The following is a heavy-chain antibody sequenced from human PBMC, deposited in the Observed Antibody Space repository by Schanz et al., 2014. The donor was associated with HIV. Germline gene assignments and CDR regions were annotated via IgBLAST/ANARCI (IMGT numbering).Heavy chain of an antibody. J-gene: IGHJ6*02. Sequence: GQLLESGGGLVQPGGSLRLSCAASGFIVSSYGIHWLRQAPGKGLEWVAVISNDGRNEDYADSVMGRFTISRDNSKKTVYLEMSSLRGEDTAVYYCARVANWDYYGMDVWGRGTTVTVS. CDR2: ISNDGRNE. CDR1: GFIVSSYG. CDR3: ARVANWDYYGMDV. D-gene: IGHD3-16*01. V-gene: IGHV3-30*03.